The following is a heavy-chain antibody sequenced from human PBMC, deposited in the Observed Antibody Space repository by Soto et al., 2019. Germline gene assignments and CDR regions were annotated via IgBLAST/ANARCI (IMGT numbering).Heavy chain of an antibody. CDR2: MNPNSGNT. CDR3: ARGRWEYYYDSSGNLDY. D-gene: IGHD3-22*01. V-gene: IGHV1-8*01. J-gene: IGHJ4*02. CDR1: GKECTTRG. Sequence: APLRSSDRASGKECTTRGTPYEQKATGQGLEWMGWMNPNSGNTGYAQKFQGRVTMTRNTSISTAYMELSSLRSEDTAVYYCARGRWEYYYDSSGNLDYWGQGTLVTVSS.